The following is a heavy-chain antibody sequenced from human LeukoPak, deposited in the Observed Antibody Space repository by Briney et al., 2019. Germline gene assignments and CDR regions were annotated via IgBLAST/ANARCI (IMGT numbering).Heavy chain of an antibody. CDR2: IKSKTDGGTT. CDR3: ARFKVGRNATQKNAFDI. V-gene: IGHV3-15*01. J-gene: IGHJ3*02. Sequence: GGSLRLSCAASGFTFSNAWMSWVRQAPGKGLEWVGRIKSKTDGGTTDYAAPVKGRFTISRDDSKNTLYLQMNSLRPDDTAVYYCARFKVGRNATQKNAFDIWGRGTVVTVSS. D-gene: IGHD1-26*01. CDR1: GFTFSNAW.